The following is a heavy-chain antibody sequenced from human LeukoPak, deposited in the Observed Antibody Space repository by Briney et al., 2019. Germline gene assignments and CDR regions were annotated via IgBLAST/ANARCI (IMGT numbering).Heavy chain of an antibody. V-gene: IGHV7-4-1*02. CDR1: GNIFSSYD. J-gene: IGHJ4*02. CDR2: INPNTGKP. Sequence: ASVKVSCKASGNIFSSYDMNWVRQAPGQGLEWMGWINPNTGKPTYAQDFTERFVFSVDTSVSTAYLEISSLKAEDTAVYYCARGTSQWEPGRNFGSWGQGVLVTVSS. D-gene: IGHD1-26*01. CDR3: ARGTSQWEPGRNFGS.